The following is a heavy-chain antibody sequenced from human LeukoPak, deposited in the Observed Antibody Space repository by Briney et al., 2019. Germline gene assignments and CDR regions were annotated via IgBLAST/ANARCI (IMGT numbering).Heavy chain of an antibody. V-gene: IGHV3-21*01. J-gene: IGHJ4*02. CDR3: ARDSGYCSSTGCYVHYFDY. CDR1: GFTFSSYS. Sequence: GGSLRLSCAASGFTFSSYSMNWVRQAPGKGLEWVSSISSNSEYIYYADSVKGRFTISRDNAKNSLYLQMNSLRAEDTAIYYCARDSGYCSSTGCYVHYFDYWGQGTLVTVSS. CDR2: ISSNSEYI. D-gene: IGHD2-2*01.